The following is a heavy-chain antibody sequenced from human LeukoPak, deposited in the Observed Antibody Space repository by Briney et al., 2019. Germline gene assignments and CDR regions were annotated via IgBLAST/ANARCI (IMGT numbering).Heavy chain of an antibody. CDR1: GGSFSGYH. V-gene: IGHV4-34*01. Sequence: SETLSLTCAVYGGSFSGYHWSWIRQPPGKGLQWIGEISDSGSTNYNPSLKTRVTISEDTSKNQFSLKLSSVTAADTAVFYCARLWSGRAADYWGQGTLVTVSS. CDR3: ARLWSGRAADY. CDR2: ISDSGST. J-gene: IGHJ4*02. D-gene: IGHD3-3*01.